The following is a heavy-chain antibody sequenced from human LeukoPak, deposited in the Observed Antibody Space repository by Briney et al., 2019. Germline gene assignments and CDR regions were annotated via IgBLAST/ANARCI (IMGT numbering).Heavy chain of an antibody. CDR1: EFTFSNYY. Sequence: GGSLRLSCAASEFTFSNYYISWIRQAPGKGLEWVSYVSNSGSDIYHGDSVKGRFTISRDNAKNSVFLQMNSLRAEDTAVYYCARGHYGLDVWGQGTTVTVSS. CDR2: VSNSGSDI. V-gene: IGHV3-11*01. J-gene: IGHJ6*02. CDR3: ARGHYGLDV.